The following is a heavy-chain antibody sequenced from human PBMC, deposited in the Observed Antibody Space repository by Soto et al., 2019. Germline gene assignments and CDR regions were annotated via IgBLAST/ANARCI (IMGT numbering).Heavy chain of an antibody. J-gene: IGHJ6*02. CDR2: IIPIFGTA. CDR1: GGTFSSYA. D-gene: IGHD5-12*01. V-gene: IGHV1-69*06. CDR3: ARVLLGGGYELYYYYYGMDV. Sequence: ASVKVSCKASGGTFSSYAISWVRQAPGQGLEWMGGIIPIFGTANYAQKFQGRVTVTADKSTSTAYMELSSLRSEDTAVYYCARVLLGGGYELYYYYYGMDVWGQGTTVTVSS.